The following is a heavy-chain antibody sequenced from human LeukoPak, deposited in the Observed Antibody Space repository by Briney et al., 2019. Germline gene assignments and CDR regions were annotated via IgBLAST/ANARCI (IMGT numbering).Heavy chain of an antibody. CDR1: GFTFSSYG. V-gene: IGHV3-30*02. CDR3: AKDRVSMVRGVYYYYYYMDV. D-gene: IGHD3-10*01. J-gene: IGHJ6*03. CDR2: IRYDGSNK. Sequence: GGSLRLSCPASGFTFSSYGMHWVRQAPGKGLEWVAFIRYDGSNKYYADSVKGRFTISRDNSKNTLYLQMNSLRAEDTAVYYCAKDRVSMVRGVYYYYYYMDVWGKGTTVTVSS.